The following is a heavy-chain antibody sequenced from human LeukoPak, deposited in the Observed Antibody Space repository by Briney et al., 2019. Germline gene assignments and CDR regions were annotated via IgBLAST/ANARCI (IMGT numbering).Heavy chain of an antibody. J-gene: IGHJ5*02. CDR2: INHSGST. D-gene: IGHD2-2*02. V-gene: IGHV4-34*01. CDR1: GGSFSSYY. CDR3: ATYCSSTSCYTNWFDP. Sequence: PSETLSLTCAVYGGSFSSYYWSWIRQPPGKGLEWIGEINHSGSTNYNPSLKSRVTISVDTSKNQFSLKLSSVTAADTAVYYCATYCSSTSCYTNWFDPWGQGTLVTVSS.